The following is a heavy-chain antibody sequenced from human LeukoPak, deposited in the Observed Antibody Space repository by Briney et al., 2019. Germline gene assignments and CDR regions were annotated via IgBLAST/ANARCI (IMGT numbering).Heavy chain of an antibody. J-gene: IGHJ4*02. CDR3: ARSCYGSGTPGFDY. D-gene: IGHD3-10*01. Sequence: SETLSLTCTVSGGSISSYHWSWIRQPAGKGLEWIGRIYTSGSTNYNPSLKSRVTMSVDTSKNQFSLKLSSVTAADTAVYYCARSCYGSGTPGFDYWGQGTLVTVSS. CDR2: IYTSGST. CDR1: GGSISSYH. V-gene: IGHV4-4*07.